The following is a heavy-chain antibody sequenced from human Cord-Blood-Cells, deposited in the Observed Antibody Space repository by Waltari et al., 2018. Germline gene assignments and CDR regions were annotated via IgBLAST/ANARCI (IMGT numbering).Heavy chain of an antibody. CDR2: ISYDGSNK. Sequence: QVQLVESGGGVVQPGRSLRPLCAASGFTFSSYDMHWVRQAPGKGLEWVAVISYDGSNKYYADSVKGRFTISRDNSKNTLYLQMNSLRAEDTAVYYCARDYSNYFDYWGQGTLVTVSS. CDR3: ARDYSNYFDY. CDR1: GFTFSSYD. V-gene: IGHV3-30-3*01. J-gene: IGHJ4*02. D-gene: IGHD4-4*01.